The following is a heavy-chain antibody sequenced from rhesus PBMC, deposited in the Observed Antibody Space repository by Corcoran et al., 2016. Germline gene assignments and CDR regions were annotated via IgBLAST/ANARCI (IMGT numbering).Heavy chain of an antibody. D-gene: IGHD3-28*01. CDR3: ARFKEVITNSNDY. J-gene: IGHJ4*01. Sequence: QVQLQESGPGLVKPSETLSLTCAVSGGSFSSYWWSWIRQPPGKGLEWIGEINGNSGSTNDNPARKSRVTISKDASKNQFSLKLSSVTAADTAVYYCARFKEVITNSNDYWGQGVLVTVSS. V-gene: IGHV4-80*01. CDR1: GGSFSSYW. CDR2: INGNSGST.